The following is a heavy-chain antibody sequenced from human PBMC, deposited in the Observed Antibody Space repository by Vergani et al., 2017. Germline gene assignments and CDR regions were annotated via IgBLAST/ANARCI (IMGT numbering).Heavy chain of an antibody. Sequence: EVQLLESGGDLVQPGGSLRLSCAASGFTFNHYAMNWVRQAPGKGLEWVSGISGSGGSTYYAGSVKGRFTISRDSSKNTLDLQMNSLSAGDTAVYYCAKANPRKSGYDYLYYYHAMDVWGQGTTVTVSS. V-gene: IGHV3-23*01. D-gene: IGHD5-12*01. J-gene: IGHJ6*02. CDR3: AKANPRKSGYDYLYYYHAMDV. CDR1: GFTFNHYA. CDR2: ISGSGGST.